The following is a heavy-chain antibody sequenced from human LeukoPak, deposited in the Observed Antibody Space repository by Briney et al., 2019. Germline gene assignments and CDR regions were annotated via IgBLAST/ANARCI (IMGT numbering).Heavy chain of an antibody. CDR3: ARVGTMVRGVIGRYNWFDP. CDR1: GYTFTSYD. CDR2: MNPNSGNT. Sequence: ASVKVSCKASGYTFTSYDINWVRQATGQGLEWMGWMNPNSGNTGYAQKFQGRVTMTRNTSISTAYMELSSLRSDDTAVYYCARVGTMVRGVIGRYNWFDPWGQGTLVTVSS. J-gene: IGHJ5*02. V-gene: IGHV1-8*01. D-gene: IGHD3-10*01.